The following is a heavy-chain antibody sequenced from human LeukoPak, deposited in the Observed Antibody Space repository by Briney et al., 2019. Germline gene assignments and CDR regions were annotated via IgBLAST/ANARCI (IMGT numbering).Heavy chain of an antibody. V-gene: IGHV3-30*18. J-gene: IGHJ4*02. CDR2: IPYDGSNK. CDR3: AKLYSSEDY. D-gene: IGHD6-19*01. CDR1: GFTFSSYG. Sequence: GRSLRLSCAASGFTFSSYGMHWVRQAPGKGLEWVAVIPYDGSNKYYADSVKGRFTISRDNSKNTLHLQMNSLRAEDTAVYYCAKLYSSEDYWGQGTLVTVSS.